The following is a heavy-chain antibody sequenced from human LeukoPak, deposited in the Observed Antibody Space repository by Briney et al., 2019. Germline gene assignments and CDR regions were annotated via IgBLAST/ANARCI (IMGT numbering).Heavy chain of an antibody. CDR2: IIPIFGTA. J-gene: IGHJ3*02. Sequence: VASVKVSCKASGGTFSSYAISWVRQAPGQGLEGMGGIIPIFGTANYAQKFQGRVTITADESTSTAYMELSSLRSEDTAVYYCARDCGGDCYSAFDIWGQGTMVTVSS. CDR1: GGTFSSYA. V-gene: IGHV1-69*01. CDR3: ARDCGGDCYSAFDI. D-gene: IGHD2-21*01.